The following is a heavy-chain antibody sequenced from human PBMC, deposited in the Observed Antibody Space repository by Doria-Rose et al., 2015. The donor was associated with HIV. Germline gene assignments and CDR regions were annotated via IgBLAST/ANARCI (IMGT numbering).Heavy chain of an antibody. D-gene: IGHD3-22*01. CDR2: IYYSGST. J-gene: IGHJ4*02. CDR3: ARGTFYDSSGYYPYFDY. V-gene: IGHV4-59*01. Sequence: KGQEWIGYIYYSGSTNYNPSLKSRVTISVDTSKNQFSLKLSSVTAADTAVYYCARGTFYDSSGYYPYFDYWGQGTLVTVSS.